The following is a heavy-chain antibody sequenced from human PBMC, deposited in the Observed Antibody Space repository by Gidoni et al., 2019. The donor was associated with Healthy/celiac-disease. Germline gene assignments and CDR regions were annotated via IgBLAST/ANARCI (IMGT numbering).Heavy chain of an antibody. J-gene: IGHJ4*02. V-gene: IGHV3-23*01. D-gene: IGHD3-10*01. CDR2: ISGSGGST. CDR3: AKDGWVRGARY. CDR1: GCTFSSYA. Sequence: EVQLLESGGGLVQPGGPLRLSCAASGCTFSSYAMSWVRQAPGKGLGWVSAISGSGGSTYYADSVQGRFTISRDNSTNTLYLQMNSLRAEDTAVYYCAKDGWVRGARYWGQGTLVTVSS.